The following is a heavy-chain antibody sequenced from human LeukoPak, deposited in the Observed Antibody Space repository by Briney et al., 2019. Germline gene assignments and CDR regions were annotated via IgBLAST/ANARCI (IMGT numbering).Heavy chain of an antibody. D-gene: IGHD3-16*02. CDR3: ARGGGSYRYNAFDI. J-gene: IGHJ3*02. CDR1: GGSISSYY. Sequence: SETLSLTCTVSGGSISSYYWSWIRQPPGKGLEWIGRVFTSAIISGNTNYNPSLKSRVTVSVDTSKNQFSLKLSSVTAADTAVYYCARGGGSYRYNAFDIWGQGTMVTVSS. CDR2: VFTSAIISGNT. V-gene: IGHV4-4*07.